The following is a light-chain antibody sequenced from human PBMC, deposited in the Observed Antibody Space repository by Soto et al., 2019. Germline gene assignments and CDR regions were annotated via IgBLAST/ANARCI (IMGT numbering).Light chain of an antibody. CDR1: SSDVGGYNC. J-gene: IGLJ2*01. CDR2: EVT. V-gene: IGLV2-8*01. CDR3: ISYACSTAAL. Sequence: QSALTQPPSASGSPGQSVTISCTGTSSDVGGYNCVSWYQQHPGKAPQLMIYEVTKRPSGIPDRFSGSKCGDTASLAVSVVQAGDEADSYCISYACSTAALFCGGTTVTVL.